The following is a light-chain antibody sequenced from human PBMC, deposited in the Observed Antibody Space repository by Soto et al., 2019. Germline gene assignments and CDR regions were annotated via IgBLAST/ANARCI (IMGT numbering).Light chain of an antibody. CDR2: GVC. J-gene: IGKJ1*01. CDR3: GQFVSSPPRT. Sequence: EIVLTQSPGTLSLSPGEKATLSCSASQSVGDTFLSWYQQKPGLAPRLLIYGVCNRATGIPDRFSGSGSGTDFILTISRLEPEDFALYYCGQFVSSPPRTFGQGTKVEIK. V-gene: IGKV3-20*01. CDR1: QSVGDTF.